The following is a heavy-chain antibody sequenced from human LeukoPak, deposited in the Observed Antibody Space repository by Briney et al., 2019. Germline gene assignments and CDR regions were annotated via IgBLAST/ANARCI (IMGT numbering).Heavy chain of an antibody. CDR3: TRDTDYGSATNYFDS. J-gene: IGHJ4*02. CDR2: ISWECHTT. Sequence: PGGSLRLSCAASGFTFDDYAMHWVRQAPGKGLEWVALISWECHTTYYADSVRGRFTISRDNSKNCPYLQMNSLRTEDTAFYYCTRDTDYGSATNYFDSWGQGTLVSVSS. CDR1: GFTFDDYA. D-gene: IGHD3-10*01. V-gene: IGHV3-43*01.